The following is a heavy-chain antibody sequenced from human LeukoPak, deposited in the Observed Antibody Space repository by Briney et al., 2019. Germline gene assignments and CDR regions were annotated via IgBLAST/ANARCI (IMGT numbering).Heavy chain of an antibody. J-gene: IGHJ4*02. CDR1: SGSISSTDSY. V-gene: IGHV4-39*01. CDR2: IYYSGTT. D-gene: IGHD2-21*02. Sequence: SETLSLTCTISSGSISSTDSYWGWIRQPPGKGLEWIGSIYYSGTTYYNPSLKSRVTISIDTSKSQSSLKLSSVTAADTAVYYCARRAVATAYYFDHWGQGTLVTVSS. CDR3: ARRAVATAYYFDH.